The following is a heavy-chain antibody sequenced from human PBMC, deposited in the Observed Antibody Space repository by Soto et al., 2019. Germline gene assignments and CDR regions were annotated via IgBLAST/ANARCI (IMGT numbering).Heavy chain of an antibody. D-gene: IGHD1-1*01. J-gene: IGHJ4*02. V-gene: IGHV3-53*01. CDR3: ARARDDFPPDSYYFDY. CDR2: IYSGGST. CDR1: GFTVSSNY. Sequence: PGGSLRLSCAASGFTVSSNYMSWVRQAPGKGLEWVSVIYSGGSTYYADSVKGRFTISRDNSKNTLYLQMNSLRAEDTAVYYCARARDDFPPDSYYFDYWGQGTLVTV.